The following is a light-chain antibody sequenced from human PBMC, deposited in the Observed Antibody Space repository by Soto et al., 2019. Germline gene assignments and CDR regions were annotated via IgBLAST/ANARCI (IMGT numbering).Light chain of an antibody. J-gene: IGKJ1*01. CDR2: GAS. Sequence: EIVMTQSPATLSVSPGERATLSCRASQSVSNNLAWYQKKPAQAPRLLIYGASTSATGIPARFSGSGSWTEFTLTISSLQTEDFAFYYGQQYNNWWTFGHGTRVDIK. V-gene: IGKV3-15*01. CDR1: QSVSNN. CDR3: QQYNNWWT.